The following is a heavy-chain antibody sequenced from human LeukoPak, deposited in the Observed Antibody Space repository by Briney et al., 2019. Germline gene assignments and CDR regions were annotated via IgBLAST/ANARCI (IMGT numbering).Heavy chain of an antibody. V-gene: IGHV1-46*01. CDR2: INLNDGST. CDR1: GYTFTSNF. D-gene: IGHD3-10*01. J-gene: IGHJ3*02. Sequence: ASVKVSCKAFGYTFTSNFIHWVRQAPGQGLEWMGIINLNDGSTGSVQKFQGRVTMTRDTSTSTVHMELSSLRSEDTAVYYCTRDAQFYYDSGNTPGAFDIWGQGTMITVSS. CDR3: TRDAQFYYDSGNTPGAFDI.